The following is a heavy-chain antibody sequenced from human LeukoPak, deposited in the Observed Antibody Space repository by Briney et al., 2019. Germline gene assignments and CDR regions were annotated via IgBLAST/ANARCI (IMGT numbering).Heavy chain of an antibody. D-gene: IGHD6-13*01. Sequence: ASVKVSCKASGYTFTNYAMNWVRQAPGQGLEWMGWISAYNGNTNYAQKLQGRVTMTTDTSTSTAYMELRSLRSDDTAVYYCARTVIAAAGTRGYYYYYYMDVWGKGTTVTISS. CDR1: GYTFTNYA. J-gene: IGHJ6*03. CDR2: ISAYNGNT. V-gene: IGHV1-18*01. CDR3: ARTVIAAAGTRGYYYYYYMDV.